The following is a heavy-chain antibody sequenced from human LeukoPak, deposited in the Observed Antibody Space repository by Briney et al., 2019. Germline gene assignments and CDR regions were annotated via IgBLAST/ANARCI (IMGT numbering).Heavy chain of an antibody. J-gene: IGHJ6*03. V-gene: IGHV3-48*01. Sequence: GGSPRLSCAASGFTFSSYEMNWVRQAPGKGLEWVSYISSSSSTIYYADSVKGRFTISRDNAKNSLYLQMNSLRAEDTAVYYCASCTTVTYYYYYMDVWGKGTTVTVSS. D-gene: IGHD4-17*01. CDR1: GFTFSSYE. CDR3: ASCTTVTYYYYYMDV. CDR2: ISSSSSTI.